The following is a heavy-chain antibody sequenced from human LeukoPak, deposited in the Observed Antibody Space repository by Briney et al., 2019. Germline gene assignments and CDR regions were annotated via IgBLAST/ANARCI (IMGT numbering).Heavy chain of an antibody. D-gene: IGHD3-3*01. V-gene: IGHV3-21*01. CDR2: ISSSSSYI. CDR1: GFAFSSYS. J-gene: IGHJ4*02. Sequence: GGSLRLSCAASGFAFSSYSMNWVRQAPGKGLEWVSSISSSSSYIYHADSVKGRFTISRDNAKNSLYLQMTGLRAEDTAVYYCARLRTNYDFWSGYLVYWGQGTLVTVSS. CDR3: ARLRTNYDFWSGYLVY.